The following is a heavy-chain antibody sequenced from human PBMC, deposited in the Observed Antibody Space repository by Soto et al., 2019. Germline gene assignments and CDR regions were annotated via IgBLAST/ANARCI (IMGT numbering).Heavy chain of an antibody. Sequence: QVQLVQSGAEVKKPGASVKVSCKASGYTFTSYDINWVRLAAGQGLEWMGWVNPNSGNTGYAQKFQGRVTMTRNTSISTAYMELSSLRSQVTAVYYCARQKVNASDYWGQGTLVTVSS. CDR1: GYTFTSYD. V-gene: IGHV1-8*01. CDR3: ARQKVNASDY. J-gene: IGHJ4*02. CDR2: VNPNSGNT.